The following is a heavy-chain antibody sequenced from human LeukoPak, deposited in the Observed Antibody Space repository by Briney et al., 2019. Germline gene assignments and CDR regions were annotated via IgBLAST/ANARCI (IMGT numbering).Heavy chain of an antibody. J-gene: IGHJ4*02. D-gene: IGHD1-1*01. CDR2: ISGSGDSS. Sequence: GGSLRLSCAASGFPFSSYVMSWVRQAPGKGLEWVSAISGSGDSSYYADSVKGRFTISRDNSKNTVYLQMNSLRAEDTAIYYCAKERHGWYNDYWGRGTLVTVSS. CDR1: GFPFSSYV. CDR3: AKERHGWYNDY. V-gene: IGHV3-23*01.